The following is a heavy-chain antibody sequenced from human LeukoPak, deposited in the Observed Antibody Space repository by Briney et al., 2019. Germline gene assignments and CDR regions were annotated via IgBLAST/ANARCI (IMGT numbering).Heavy chain of an antibody. D-gene: IGHD3-3*01. CDR2: IYHSGST. Sequence: SETLSLTCAVSGYSISSGYYWGWIRPPPGKGLEWIGSIYHSGSTYYNPSLKSRVTISVDTSKNQFSLKLSSVAAADTAVYYCARHGYRSGPNNWFDPWGQGTLVTVSS. CDR3: ARHGYRSGPNNWFDP. J-gene: IGHJ5*02. CDR1: GYSISSGYY. V-gene: IGHV4-38-2*01.